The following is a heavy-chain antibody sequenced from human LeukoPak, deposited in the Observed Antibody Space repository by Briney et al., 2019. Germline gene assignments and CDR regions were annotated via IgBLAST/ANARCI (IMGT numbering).Heavy chain of an antibody. V-gene: IGHV1-69*04. Sequence: ASVKVSCKASGGTFSGYAISWVRQAPGQGLEWMGRIIPILGIANYAQKFQGRVTITADKSTSTAYMELSSLRSEDTAVYYCARTYYYDSSGPDYWGQGTLVTVSS. CDR1: GGTFSGYA. CDR3: ARTYYYDSSGPDY. J-gene: IGHJ4*02. CDR2: IIPILGIA. D-gene: IGHD3-22*01.